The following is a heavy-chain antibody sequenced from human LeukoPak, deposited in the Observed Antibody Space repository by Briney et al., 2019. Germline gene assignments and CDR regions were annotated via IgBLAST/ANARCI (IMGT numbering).Heavy chain of an antibody. CDR3: ARGSVVPAAIGGYYFDY. Sequence: GGSLRLSCAASGFTFSDYYMSWIRQAPGEGLEWVSYISSSGSTIYYADSVKGRFTIARGNAKDSLYLQMKCLSAEESAVYYCARGSVVPAAIGGYYFDYWGQGTLVTVAS. CDR1: GFTFSDYY. V-gene: IGHV3-11*01. CDR2: ISSSGSTI. D-gene: IGHD2-2*01. J-gene: IGHJ4*02.